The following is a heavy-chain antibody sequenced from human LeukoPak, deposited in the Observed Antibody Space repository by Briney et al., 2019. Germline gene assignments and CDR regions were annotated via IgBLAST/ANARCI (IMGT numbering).Heavy chain of an antibody. J-gene: IGHJ5*02. Sequence: SETLSLTCAVYGGSFSGYYWSWIRQPPGKGLEWIGEINHSGSTNYNPSLKSRVTISVDTSKNQFSLKLSSVTAADTAVYYCARGGYVYYDILTGYSISNWFDPWGQGTLVTVSS. CDR1: GGSFSGYY. CDR2: INHSGST. V-gene: IGHV4-34*01. D-gene: IGHD3-9*01. CDR3: ARGGYVYYDILTGYSISNWFDP.